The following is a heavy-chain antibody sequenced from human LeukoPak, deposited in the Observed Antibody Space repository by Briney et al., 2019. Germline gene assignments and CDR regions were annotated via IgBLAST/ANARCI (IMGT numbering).Heavy chain of an antibody. CDR2: IGTAGAT. D-gene: IGHD5-18*01. Sequence: GGSLRLSCAASGFTFSNYDMHWVRQTTGEGLECVSPIGTAGATYYPHSVKGRFTISRENAKNSLYLQMNSLRAGDTAVYYCAKVSDTAMVRDYWGQGTLVTVSS. V-gene: IGHV3-13*01. CDR3: AKVSDTAMVRDY. J-gene: IGHJ4*02. CDR1: GFTFSNYD.